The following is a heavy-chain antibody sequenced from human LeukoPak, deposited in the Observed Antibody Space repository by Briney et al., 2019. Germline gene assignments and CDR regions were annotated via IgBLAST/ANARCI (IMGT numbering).Heavy chain of an antibody. V-gene: IGHV1-8*03. CDR1: GYTFTNYD. CDR2: MNTNSGYT. CDR3: ARGQLRLRHRGFDP. J-gene: IGHJ5*02. Sequence: ASVKVSCKASGYTFTNYDINWVRQAPGQGLEWMGWMNTNSGYTGYAQKFQGRVTITRNTSISTAYMELSSPRSDDTAVYYCARGQLRLRHRGFDPWGQGTLVTVSS. D-gene: IGHD4-17*01.